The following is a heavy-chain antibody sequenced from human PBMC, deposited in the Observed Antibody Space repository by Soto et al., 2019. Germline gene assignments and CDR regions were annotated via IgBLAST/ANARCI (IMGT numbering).Heavy chain of an antibody. CDR2: IYYSGST. J-gene: IGHJ4*02. D-gene: IGHD5-12*01. Sequence: PSETLSLTCTVSGGSVSSSSYSWGWIRQPPGKGLEWIGYIYYSGSTYYNPSLKSRVTISVDTSKNQFSLKLSSVTAADTAVYYCARWLGYGPHFDYWGQGTLVTVSS. V-gene: IGHV4-30-4*08. CDR1: GGSVSSSSYS. CDR3: ARWLGYGPHFDY.